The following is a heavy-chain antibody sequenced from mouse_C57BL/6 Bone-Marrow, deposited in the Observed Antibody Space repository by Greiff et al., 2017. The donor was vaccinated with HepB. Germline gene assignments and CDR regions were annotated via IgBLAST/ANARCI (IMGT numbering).Heavy chain of an antibody. Sequence: QVQLQQPGAELVMPGASVKLSCKASGYTFTSYWMHWVKQRPGQGLEWIGEIDPSDSYTNYNQKFKGKSTLTVDKSSSTAYMHLSSLSSEDSAVYYCARYYGSSYWYFDVWGTWTTVTVSS. V-gene: IGHV1-69*01. CDR1: GYTFTSYW. D-gene: IGHD1-1*01. CDR3: ARYYGSSYWYFDV. CDR2: IDPSDSYT. J-gene: IGHJ1*03.